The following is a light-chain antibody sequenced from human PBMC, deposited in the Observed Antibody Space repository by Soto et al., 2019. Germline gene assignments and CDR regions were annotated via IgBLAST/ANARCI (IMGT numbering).Light chain of an antibody. J-gene: IGKJ5*01. CDR1: QSLRSNF. V-gene: IGKV3D-20*02. CDR3: QQRSNWPIT. Sequence: IVLTQSPGTLSLSPWEREKLYCTASQSLRSNFLAWYQQKPGQAPRLLIYDASSRPTDIPARFSGSGSGTDFTLTISSLEPEDFALYYCQQRSNWPITFGQGTRLEIK. CDR2: DAS.